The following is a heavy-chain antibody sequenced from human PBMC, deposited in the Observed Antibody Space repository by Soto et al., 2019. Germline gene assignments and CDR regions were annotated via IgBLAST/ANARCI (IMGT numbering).Heavy chain of an antibody. Sequence: PGGSLRLSCAASGFTFSSYGMHWVRQAPGKGLEWVAVISYDGSNKYYADSVKGRFTISRDNSKNTLYLQMNSLRAEDTAVYYCAMLAVAGSNWFDPWGQVTLVTVSA. J-gene: IGHJ5*02. CDR3: AMLAVAGSNWFDP. V-gene: IGHV3-30*03. D-gene: IGHD6-19*01. CDR2: ISYDGSNK. CDR1: GFTFSSYG.